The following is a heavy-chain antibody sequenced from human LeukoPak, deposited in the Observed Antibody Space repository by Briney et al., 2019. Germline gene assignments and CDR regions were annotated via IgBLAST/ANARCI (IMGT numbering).Heavy chain of an antibody. CDR2: IYYSGST. J-gene: IGHJ4*02. Sequence: SETLSFTCSGYAGSISSYYWSWIRQPPGKELEWIGYIYYSGSTNYNPSLKSRVTISVGTSKNQFSLKLSSVTAADTAVYYCARVQKWASFDYWGQGTLVTVSS. V-gene: IGHV4-59*01. CDR1: AGSISSYY. CDR3: ARVQKWASFDY. D-gene: IGHD1-26*01.